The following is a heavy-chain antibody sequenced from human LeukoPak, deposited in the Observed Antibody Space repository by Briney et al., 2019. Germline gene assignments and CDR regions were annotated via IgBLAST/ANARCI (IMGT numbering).Heavy chain of an antibody. D-gene: IGHD4-11*01. Sequence: ASVKVSCKAAGYTFSVNYMDWLRQAPGQGPEWMGWINPNSAGTKYAQKFQGRVTMTRDTSISTAYMEVSSLTSDDTAVYYCARPSKNANNWFDPWGQRTLVTVSA. CDR3: ARPSKNANNWFDP. CDR2: INPNSAGT. J-gene: IGHJ5*02. CDR1: GYTFSVNY. V-gene: IGHV1-2*02.